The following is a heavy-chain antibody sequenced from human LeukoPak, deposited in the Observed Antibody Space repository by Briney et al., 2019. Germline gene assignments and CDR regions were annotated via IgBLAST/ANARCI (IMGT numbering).Heavy chain of an antibody. J-gene: IGHJ6*02. CDR3: ARDDGMDV. V-gene: IGHV3-30-3*01. CDR2: ISYDGSNK. Sequence: GRSLRLSCAASGFTFSSYAMHWVRQAPGKGLEWVAVISYDGSNKYCADSVKGRFTISRDNSKNTLYLQMNSLRAEDTALYHCARDDGMDVWGQGTTVTVSS. CDR1: GFTFSSYA.